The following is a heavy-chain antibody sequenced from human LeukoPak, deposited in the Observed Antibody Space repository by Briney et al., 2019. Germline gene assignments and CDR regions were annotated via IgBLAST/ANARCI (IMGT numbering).Heavy chain of an antibody. J-gene: IGHJ4*02. CDR1: GFTFSSYG. V-gene: IGHV3-30*03. CDR2: ISYDGSNK. Sequence: PGGSLRLSCAASGFTFSSYGMHWVRQAPGKGLEWVAVISYDGSNKYYADSVKARFTISRDNSKNTLYLQMNSLRAEDTGVYYCARVVNCSGGSCYLGLFDYWGQGTLVTVSS. CDR3: ARVVNCSGGSCYLGLFDY. D-gene: IGHD2-15*01.